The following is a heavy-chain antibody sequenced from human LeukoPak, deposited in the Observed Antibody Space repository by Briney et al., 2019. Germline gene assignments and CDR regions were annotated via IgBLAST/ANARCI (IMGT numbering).Heavy chain of an antibody. Sequence: ASVKVSCKASGYTLTGYYMHWVRQAPGQGLEWMGCINPNSGDTKYAQKIQGRVTMTRDTSTDTAYMELSRLRSDDTAIYYCARGGYVIVRDWFDPWGQGTLVTVSS. D-gene: IGHD3-16*01. CDR2: INPNSGDT. V-gene: IGHV1-2*02. J-gene: IGHJ5*02. CDR3: ARGGYVIVRDWFDP. CDR1: GYTLTGYY.